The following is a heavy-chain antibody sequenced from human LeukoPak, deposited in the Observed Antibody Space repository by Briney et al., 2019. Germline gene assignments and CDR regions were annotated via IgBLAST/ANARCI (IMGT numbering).Heavy chain of an antibody. CDR1: GYSISTGYY. D-gene: IGHD3-10*01. CDR2: FYHGGST. Sequence: SETLSLTCTVSGYSISTGYYWDWIRQPPGKGLEWIGTFYHGGSTYYNPSLKSRVTISVDTSKNQFSLKLSSVTAADTAVYYCARMDGSGSYYNDWGQGTLVTVSS. V-gene: IGHV4-38-2*02. J-gene: IGHJ4*02. CDR3: ARMDGSGSYYND.